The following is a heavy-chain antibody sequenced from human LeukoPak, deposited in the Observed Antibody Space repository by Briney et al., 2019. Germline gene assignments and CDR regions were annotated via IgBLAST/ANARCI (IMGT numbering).Heavy chain of an antibody. V-gene: IGHV3-23*01. J-gene: IGHJ4*02. Sequence: GGSLRLSCAASGFTFSTYAVNWVRQAPGKGLEWVSAISGSGGSTYYANSVKGRFTISRDNSKNTLYLQMNSLRAEDTAVYYCAKDGGVGYCSSTSCYTIDYWGQGTLVTVSS. CDR3: AKDGGVGYCSSTSCYTIDY. CDR2: ISGSGGST. D-gene: IGHD2-2*02. CDR1: GFTFSTYA.